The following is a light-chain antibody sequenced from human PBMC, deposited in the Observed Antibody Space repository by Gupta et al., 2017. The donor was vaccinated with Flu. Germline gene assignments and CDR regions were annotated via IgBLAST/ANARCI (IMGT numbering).Light chain of an antibody. Sequence: SNELTQPRSVSVSPGQTARINCYGDELPKQHVYWSQQKPGQAPVMVIYKDSKRPSGIPERFSGSSSGTTVTLIISGVQSEDEADYYCQSAASSGSYVFGTGTKVTVL. CDR3: QSAASSGSYV. CDR2: KDS. V-gene: IGLV3-25*03. J-gene: IGLJ1*01. CDR1: ELPKQH.